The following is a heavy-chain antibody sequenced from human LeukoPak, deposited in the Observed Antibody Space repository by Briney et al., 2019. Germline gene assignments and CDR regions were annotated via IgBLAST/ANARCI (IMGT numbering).Heavy chain of an antibody. D-gene: IGHD6-19*01. J-gene: IGHJ4*02. CDR3: AREVDGSGWYPSGGGFDY. CDR2: IYYSGST. CDR1: GGSISSSNYY. Sequence: PSETLSLTCTVSGGSISSSNYYWGWIRQPPGKGLEWIGSIYYSGSTYYNPSLKSRVTISVDTSKNQFSLKLSSVTAADTAVYYCAREVDGSGWYPSGGGFDYWGQGTLVTVSS. V-gene: IGHV4-39*07.